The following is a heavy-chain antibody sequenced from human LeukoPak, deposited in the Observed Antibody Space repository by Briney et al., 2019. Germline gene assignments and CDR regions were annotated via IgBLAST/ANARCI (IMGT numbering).Heavy chain of an antibody. J-gene: IGHJ4*02. CDR3: AKAEGIVGATVNY. Sequence: PGGSLRLSCTASGFTFSDYYMSWIRQAPGKGLEWVSYISSTGSTTYYADSVKGRFTISRDNAKNSLSLQMNSLRAEDTAVYYCAKAEGIVGATVNYWGQGTLVTVSS. CDR1: GFTFSDYY. CDR2: ISSTGSTT. V-gene: IGHV3-11*01. D-gene: IGHD1-26*01.